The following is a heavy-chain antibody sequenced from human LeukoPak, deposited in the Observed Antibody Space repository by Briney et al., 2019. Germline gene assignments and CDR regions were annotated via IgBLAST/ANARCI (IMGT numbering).Heavy chain of an antibody. D-gene: IGHD2-15*01. CDR3: ARGRLDCSGGSCYSPGFDP. Sequence: SETLSLTCAVYGGSFNGYYWSWIRQPPGKGLEWIGEINHSGSTNYNPSLKSRVTISVDTSKNQFSLKLSSVTAADTAVYYCARGRLDCSGGSCYSPGFDPWGQGTLVTVSS. J-gene: IGHJ5*02. CDR2: INHSGST. CDR1: GGSFNGYY. V-gene: IGHV4-34*01.